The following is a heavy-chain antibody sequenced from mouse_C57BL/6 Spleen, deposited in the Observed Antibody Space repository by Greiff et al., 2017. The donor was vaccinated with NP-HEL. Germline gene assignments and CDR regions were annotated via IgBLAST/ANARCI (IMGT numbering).Heavy chain of an antibody. CDR2: IDPSHRYN. CDR1: GSTFTSYW. CDR3: ARSYYSINSYSIDY. V-gene: IGHV1-50*01. Sequence: VQLQPPGAELVTPGASVKLSCKASGSTFTSYWMQWVKQRPGQGLEWIGEIDPSHRYNHSNQKFKGKATLTVDTASSTAYIQLSSRTSKDSALYYCARSYYSINSYSIDYWGQGTSVTVSS. D-gene: IGHD2-5*01. J-gene: IGHJ4*01.